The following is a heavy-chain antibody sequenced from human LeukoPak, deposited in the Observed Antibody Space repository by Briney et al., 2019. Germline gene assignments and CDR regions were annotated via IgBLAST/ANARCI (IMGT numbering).Heavy chain of an antibody. Sequence: ASVKVSCKASGYTFTGYYMHWVRQAPGQGLEWMGWINPNSGGTNYAQKFQGRVTMTRDTSISTAYMELSRLRSDDTAVYYRASYSSSWYSFDYWGQGTLVTVSS. D-gene: IGHD6-13*01. J-gene: IGHJ4*02. CDR3: ASYSSSWYSFDY. CDR2: INPNSGGT. CDR1: GYTFTGYY. V-gene: IGHV1-2*02.